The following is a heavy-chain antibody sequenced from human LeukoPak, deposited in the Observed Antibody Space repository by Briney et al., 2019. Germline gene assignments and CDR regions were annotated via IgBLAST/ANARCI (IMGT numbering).Heavy chain of an antibody. J-gene: IGHJ4*02. CDR1: GYSISSGYY. CDR2: IYHSGST. D-gene: IGHD3-10*01. Sequence: SETLSLTCTVSGYSISSGYYWGWIRQPPGEGLEWIGSIYHSGSTYYNPSLKSRVTISVDTSKNQLSLKLSSVTAADTAVYYCARSAMVRGSDYWGQGTLVTVSS. V-gene: IGHV4-38-2*02. CDR3: ARSAMVRGSDY.